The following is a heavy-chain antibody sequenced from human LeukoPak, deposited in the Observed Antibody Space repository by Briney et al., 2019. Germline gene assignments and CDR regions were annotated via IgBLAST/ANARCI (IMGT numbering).Heavy chain of an antibody. CDR3: AKDLTTVTTQGDY. Sequence: SVKVSCKASGGSFSNYAISWVRQAPGQGLEWMGGIIPIFDTGNYAQKFQGRVAITADKFTSTAYMELGSLRSEDTAVYYCAKDLTTVTTQGDYWGQGTLVTVSS. D-gene: IGHD4-17*01. V-gene: IGHV1-69*06. J-gene: IGHJ4*02. CDR1: GGSFSNYA. CDR2: IIPIFDTG.